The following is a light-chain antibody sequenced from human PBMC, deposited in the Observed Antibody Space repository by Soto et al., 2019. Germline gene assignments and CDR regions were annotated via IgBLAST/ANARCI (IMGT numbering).Light chain of an antibody. CDR3: SSFTSNRIYV. CDR1: SSDVGSYDY. V-gene: IGLV2-11*01. J-gene: IGLJ1*01. Sequence: QSALIQPPSVSGSPGQSVTISCTGTSSDVGSYDYVSWYQQHPGTVPKPMIYNVNTRPSGVPDRFSGSKSGNTASMTISGLQPEDEADYYCSSFTSNRIYVFGPGTKVTV. CDR2: NVN.